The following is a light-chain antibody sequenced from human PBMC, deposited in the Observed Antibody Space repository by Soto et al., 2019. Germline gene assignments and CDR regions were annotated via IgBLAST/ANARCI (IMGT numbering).Light chain of an antibody. CDR3: CSYTSSHTRV. CDR1: TSDVGGYDF. V-gene: IGLV2-14*01. J-gene: IGLJ1*01. Sequence: SALTPPSSVSGSPGQSISISCTGTTSDVGGYDFVSWYQHHPGKAPKLIIYDVNNRPSGLSNRFSGSKSGNTASLTISGLQTEDEADYYCCSYTSSHTRVFGTGTKVTVL. CDR2: DVN.